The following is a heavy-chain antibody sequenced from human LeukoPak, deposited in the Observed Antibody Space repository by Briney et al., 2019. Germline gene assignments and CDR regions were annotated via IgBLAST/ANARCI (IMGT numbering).Heavy chain of an antibody. Sequence: GGSLRLSCAASGFTFSTYWMSWVRQAPGKGLEWVANINQDGNKIYYVDSVKGRFSISRDNAKNSLFLQMNSLRAEDTAVYYCAKDGSGDHDRSGYTSYFFNYWGQGTLVTVSS. D-gene: IGHD3-22*01. J-gene: IGHJ4*02. CDR2: INQDGNKI. CDR1: GFTFSTYW. V-gene: IGHV3-7*01. CDR3: AKDGSGDHDRSGYTSYFFNY.